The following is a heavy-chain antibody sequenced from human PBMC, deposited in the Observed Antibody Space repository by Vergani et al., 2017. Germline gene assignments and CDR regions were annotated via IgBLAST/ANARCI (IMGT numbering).Heavy chain of an antibody. V-gene: IGHV4-34*01. CDR2: IYYSGST. J-gene: IGHJ4*02. D-gene: IGHD3-22*01. CDR1: GGSFSGYY. CDR3: ARGFVPYDSSGYQS. Sequence: QVQLQQWGAGLLKPSETLSLTCAVYGGSFSGYYWSWIRQHPGKGLEWIGYIYYSGSTYYNPSLKSRVTISVDTSKNQFSLKLSSVTAADTAVYYCARGFVPYDSSGYQSWGQGTLVTVSS.